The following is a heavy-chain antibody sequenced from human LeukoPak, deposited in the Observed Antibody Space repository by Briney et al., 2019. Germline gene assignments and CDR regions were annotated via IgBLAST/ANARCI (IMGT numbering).Heavy chain of an antibody. CDR2: IGGGGDKV. CDR1: GFTFKSYA. CDR3: AKVSSGEHTFWSDFSQDKWFDP. J-gene: IGHJ5*02. D-gene: IGHD3-3*01. Sequence: GGSLRLSCAASGFTFKSYAMTWVRQAPGKGLEWVSAIGGGGDKVFYADSVKGRFTISRDNSKQTLYLQMNSLGAADTAVYYCAKVSSGEHTFWSDFSQDKWFDPWGLGTLVTVSS. V-gene: IGHV3-23*01.